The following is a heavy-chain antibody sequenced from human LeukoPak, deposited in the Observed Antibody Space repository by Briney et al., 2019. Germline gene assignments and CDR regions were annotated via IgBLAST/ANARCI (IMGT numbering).Heavy chain of an antibody. V-gene: IGHV3-48*03. CDR1: GFSFSSYE. D-gene: IGHD1-26*01. CDR2: ISSSGSTI. J-gene: IGHJ5*02. CDR3: ARSLVVGATYPYH. Sequence: GGSLRLSCAASGFSFSSYEMNWVRQAPGKGLEWVSYISSSGSTIYYADSVKGRFTISRDNAKNSLYLQLNSLRAEDTAVYYCARSLVVGATYPYHWGQGTLVTVSS.